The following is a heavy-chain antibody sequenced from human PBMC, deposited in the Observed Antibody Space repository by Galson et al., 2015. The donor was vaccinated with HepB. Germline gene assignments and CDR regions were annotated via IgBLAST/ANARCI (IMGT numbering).Heavy chain of an antibody. CDR2: ISSNGGST. Sequence: SLRLSCAASGFTFSSSAMHWVRQAPGKGLEYVSLISSNGGSTYYADSVKGRFTISRDNSKNTPYLQMSSLRTEDTAVYYCLKPYSSGWYYYDYWGRGTLVTVSS. V-gene: IGHV3-64D*06. CDR1: GFTFSSSA. CDR3: LKPYSSGWYYYDY. D-gene: IGHD6-19*01. J-gene: IGHJ4*02.